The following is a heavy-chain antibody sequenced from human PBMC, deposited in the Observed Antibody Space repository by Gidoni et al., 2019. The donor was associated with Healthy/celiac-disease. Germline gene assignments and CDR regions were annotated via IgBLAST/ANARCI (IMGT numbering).Heavy chain of an antibody. CDR2: AYYRSKWYN. CDR1: GDSVSSNSAA. CDR3: ARLVLWGTGIHNWFDP. D-gene: IGHD1-1*01. V-gene: IGHV6-1*01. J-gene: IGHJ5*02. Sequence: QVQLQQSGPGLVKPSQTLSLPCAISGDSVSSNSAAWNLIRQSPSRGLEWLGRAYYRSKWYNDYAVSVKSRITINPDTSKNQFSLQLNSVTPEDTAVYYCARLVLWGTGIHNWFDPWGQGTLVTVSS.